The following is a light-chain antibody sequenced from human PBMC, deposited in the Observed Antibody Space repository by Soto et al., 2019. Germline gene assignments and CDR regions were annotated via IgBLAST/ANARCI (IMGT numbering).Light chain of an antibody. V-gene: IGKV3-15*01. CDR3: QQYNNWPLT. CDR1: QSVSSN. J-gene: IGKJ5*01. Sequence: EMVMTQSPATLSVSDGERVTQSCRASQSVSSNLAWYQQKPGQAPRLLIYGASTRATGIPARFSGSGSGTEFTLTISSLQSEDFAVYYCQQYNNWPLTFGQGTRLEIK. CDR2: GAS.